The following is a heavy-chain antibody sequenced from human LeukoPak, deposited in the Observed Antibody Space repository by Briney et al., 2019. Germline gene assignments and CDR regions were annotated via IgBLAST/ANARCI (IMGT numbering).Heavy chain of an antibody. Sequence: SQTLSLTCALSGDSFSSNSAAWNWIRQSPSRGPEWLGRTYYRSKWYNDYAVSVKNRITINPDTSKNQFSLQLNSVTPEDTAVYYCARDRGGQLEFDYWGQGTLVTVSS. D-gene: IGHD5-18*01. CDR3: ARDRGGQLEFDY. J-gene: IGHJ4*02. CDR1: GDSFSSNSAA. CDR2: TYYRSKWYN. V-gene: IGHV6-1*01.